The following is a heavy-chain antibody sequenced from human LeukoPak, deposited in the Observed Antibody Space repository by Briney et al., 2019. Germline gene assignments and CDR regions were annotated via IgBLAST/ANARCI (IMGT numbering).Heavy chain of an antibody. Sequence: SQTLSLTCSVSGGSISSGGYYWSWIRQPPGKGLEWIGYIYRSVNTYYNPSLKSRVTISVDRSNNQFSLKLSSVTAADTAVYYCARAGPQVPEYFQHWGQGTLVTVSS. D-gene: IGHD2-2*01. CDR3: ARAGPQVPEYFQH. CDR2: IYRSVNT. J-gene: IGHJ1*01. V-gene: IGHV4-30-2*01. CDR1: GGSISSGGYY.